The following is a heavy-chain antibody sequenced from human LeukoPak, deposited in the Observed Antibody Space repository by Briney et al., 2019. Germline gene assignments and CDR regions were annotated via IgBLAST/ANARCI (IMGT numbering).Heavy chain of an antibody. CDR3: ARGHRIAAREGGLGEGDYYFDY. V-gene: IGHV4-34*01. D-gene: IGHD6-6*01. Sequence: SETLSLTCAVYGGSFSGYYWSWIRQPPGKGLEWIGEINHSGSTNYNPSLKSRVTISVDTSKNQFSLKLSSVTAADTAVYYCARGHRIAAREGGLGEGDYYFDYWGQGTLVTVSS. CDR2: INHSGST. CDR1: GGSFSGYY. J-gene: IGHJ4*02.